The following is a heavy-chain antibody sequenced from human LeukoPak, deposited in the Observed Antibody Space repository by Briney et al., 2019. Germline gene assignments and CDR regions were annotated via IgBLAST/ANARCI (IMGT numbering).Heavy chain of an antibody. D-gene: IGHD2-2*01. CDR3: ALDRCTSCSFDY. J-gene: IGHJ4*02. V-gene: IGHV4-4*07. CDR1: GGSISSYY. Sequence: PSETLSLTCTASGGSISSYYWSWIRQPAGKGLEWIGRMYPSGSTNYNPSLKSRVTMSVDTSKNQFSLKLNSVTAADTAVYYCALDRCTSCSFDYWGQGTLVTVSS. CDR2: MYPSGST.